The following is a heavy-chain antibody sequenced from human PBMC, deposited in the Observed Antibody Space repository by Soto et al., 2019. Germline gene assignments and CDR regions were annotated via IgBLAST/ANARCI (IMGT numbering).Heavy chain of an antibody. CDR3: AGAAGRSWSFDY. CDR2: LHHSGST. Sequence: PSETLSLTCAVSGGSISSGGYSWSWIRQPPGQGLEWIRYLHHSGSTYYNPSLKSLVTISVDRTNNQSSLKMSSVTAADTAVDHCAGAAGRSWSFDYWGQGTLVTVSA. V-gene: IGHV4-30-2*01. J-gene: IGHJ4*02. D-gene: IGHD1-26*01. CDR1: GGSISSGGYS.